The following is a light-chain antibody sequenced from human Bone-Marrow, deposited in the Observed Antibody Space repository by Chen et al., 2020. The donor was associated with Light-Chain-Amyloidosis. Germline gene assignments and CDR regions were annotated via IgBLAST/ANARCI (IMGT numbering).Light chain of an antibody. V-gene: IGKV3-20*01. CDR1: QTLSSNY. J-gene: IGKJ4*01. Sequence: EIVLTQSPGTLSLSPGEGANLSCRASQTLSSNYLTWYQQKFGQAPRLLIYGSSGRATGIPDRFTGSGSGTDFTLTIHRLEPEDFAMYYCQQYGTSPLTFGGGTKVEI. CDR2: GSS. CDR3: QQYGTSPLT.